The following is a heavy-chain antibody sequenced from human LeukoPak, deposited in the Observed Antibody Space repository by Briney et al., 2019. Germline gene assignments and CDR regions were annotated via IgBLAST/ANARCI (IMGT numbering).Heavy chain of an antibody. J-gene: IGHJ6*03. Sequence: GGCLRLSCAASGFTFSSYAVHWVRQAPGKGLEWVAVISYDRSNKYYADSVKGRFTISRDNSKNTLYLQMNSLRADDTAIYYCANHCTRTSCHPPGNYYYYIDVWGKGTTVTVSS. CDR1: GFTFSSYA. D-gene: IGHD2-2*01. CDR3: ANHCTRTSCHPPGNYYYYIDV. V-gene: IGHV3-30-3*01. CDR2: ISYDRSNK.